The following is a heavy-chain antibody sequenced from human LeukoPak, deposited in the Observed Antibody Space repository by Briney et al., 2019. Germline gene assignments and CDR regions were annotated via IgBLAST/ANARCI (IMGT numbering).Heavy chain of an antibody. J-gene: IGHJ4*02. Sequence: GSLRLSCAASGFTFSSYAMHWVRQAPGKGLEYVSAISSNGGSTYYANSVKGRFTISRDNSKNTLYLQMGSLRAEDMAVYYCARATKTGYSSGFDHWGQGTLVTVSS. CDR3: ARATKTGYSSGFDH. D-gene: IGHD6-19*01. V-gene: IGHV3-64*01. CDR1: GFTFSSYA. CDR2: ISSNGGST.